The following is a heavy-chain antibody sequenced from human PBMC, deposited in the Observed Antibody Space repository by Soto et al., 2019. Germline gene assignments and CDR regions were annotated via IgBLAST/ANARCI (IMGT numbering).Heavy chain of an antibody. CDR1: GYIIKNYW. J-gene: IGHJ4*02. Sequence: GESLKISCKASGYIIKNYWIGWVRQMPGQGLEWMGIIFPDDSDTRYSPSFQGHVTISVDKSISTAYVQWSSLKASDSAIYYCFRGGVTSRTFDYWGQGALVTVSS. CDR2: IFPDDSDT. V-gene: IGHV5-51*01. CDR3: FRGGVTSRTFDY. D-gene: IGHD3-16*01.